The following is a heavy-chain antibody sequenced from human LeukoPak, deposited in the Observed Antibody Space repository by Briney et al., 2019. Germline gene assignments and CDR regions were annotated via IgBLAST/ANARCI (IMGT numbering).Heavy chain of an antibody. J-gene: IGHJ4*02. CDR2: ISSSSSYI. CDR1: GFYFANYA. D-gene: IGHD6-6*01. Sequence: GGSLRLSCAASGFYFANYAMSWVRQAPGKGLEWVSSISSSSSYIYYADSVKGRFTISRDNAKNSLYLQMNSLRAEDTAVYYCARDDEVGAARPLFFDYWGQGTLVTVSS. V-gene: IGHV3-21*01. CDR3: ARDDEVGAARPLFFDY.